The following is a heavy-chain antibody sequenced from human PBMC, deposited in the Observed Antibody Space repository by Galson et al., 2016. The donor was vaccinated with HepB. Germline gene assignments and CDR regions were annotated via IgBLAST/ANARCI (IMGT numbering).Heavy chain of an antibody. Sequence: SLRLSCAASGFTFDDYGMSWVRQTPGKGLEWVSGINWNGGSTGYADSVKGRFTISRDNAKNSLYLQMNSLRAEDTALYYCARAPYLYLAAAAYYSDYWGQGTLVTVSS. CDR3: ARAPYLYLAAAAYYSDY. CDR2: INWNGGST. CDR1: GFTFDDYG. V-gene: IGHV3-20*04. J-gene: IGHJ4*02. D-gene: IGHD6-13*01.